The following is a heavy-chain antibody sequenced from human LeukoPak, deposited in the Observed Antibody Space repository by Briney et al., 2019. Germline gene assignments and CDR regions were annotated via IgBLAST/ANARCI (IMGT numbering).Heavy chain of an antibody. CDR2: IIPIFGTV. J-gene: IGHJ4*02. CDR1: GGTFSSYA. V-gene: IGHV1-69*13. CDR3: ARIFGGSSSFDY. Sequence: SVKVSCKASGGTFSSYAISWVRQAPGQGLEWMGGIIPIFGTVNYAQKFQGRVTITADESTSTAYMELSSLRSQDTAVYYCARIFGGSSSFDYWGQGTLVTVSS. D-gene: IGHD6-6*01.